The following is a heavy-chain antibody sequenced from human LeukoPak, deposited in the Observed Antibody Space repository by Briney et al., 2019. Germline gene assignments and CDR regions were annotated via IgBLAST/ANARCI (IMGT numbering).Heavy chain of an antibody. CDR3: AKDPGASVSGFYMDV. D-gene: IGHD2-8*02. CDR2: IWSDGNNR. Sequence: GGSLRLSCATSGFTFRNYGMHWVRQATGKGLEGVSFIWSDGNNRFYADSVKGRFTISRDNSKKMLYLQMDTLRAEDTALYYCAKDPGASVSGFYMDVWGKGTTVIVSS. CDR1: GFTFRNYG. J-gene: IGHJ6*03. V-gene: IGHV3-30*02.